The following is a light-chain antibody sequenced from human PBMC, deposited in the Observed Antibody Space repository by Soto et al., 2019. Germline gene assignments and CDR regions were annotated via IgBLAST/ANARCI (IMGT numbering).Light chain of an antibody. V-gene: IGKV3D-20*01. Sequence: EIVLTQSPATMSLSPGERATLSCGASESVSYSYVAWYQQKAGLAPRLLIHDASTRASGIPDRFSGSKSGTDFTLTIRGLEPEDAALYYWQQYGSSPITFGQGTRLEIK. CDR2: DAS. CDR1: ESVSYSY. J-gene: IGKJ5*01. CDR3: QQYGSSPIT.